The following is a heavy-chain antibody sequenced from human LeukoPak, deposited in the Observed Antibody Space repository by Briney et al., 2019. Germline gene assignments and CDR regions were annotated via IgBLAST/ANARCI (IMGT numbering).Heavy chain of an antibody. V-gene: IGHV3-48*03. CDR1: GFTFSSYE. D-gene: IGHD6-13*01. Sequence: PGGSLRLSCAAAGFTFSSYEFNWVRQAPGKGLGWVSYISSSGSIIFYAGSVKGRFTISRDNAKNSLYLQMNSLRAADTAVYYCARSPPHSKLRFDPSGQGTLVTVSS. CDR2: ISSSGSII. J-gene: IGHJ5*02. CDR3: ARSPPHSKLRFDP.